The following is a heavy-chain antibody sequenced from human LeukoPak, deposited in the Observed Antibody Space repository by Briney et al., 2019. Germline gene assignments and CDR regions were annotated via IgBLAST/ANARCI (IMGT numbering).Heavy chain of an antibody. V-gene: IGHV3-48*04. Sequence: GGSLRLSCAASGFTFSSYSMNWVRQAPGKGLEWVSYISSSSSTIYYADSVKGRFTISRDNAKNSLYLQMNSLRAEDTAVYYCARESLEYSSSLGFDYWGQGTLVTVSS. CDR1: GFTFSSYS. D-gene: IGHD6-6*01. CDR3: ARESLEYSSSLGFDY. CDR2: ISSSSSTI. J-gene: IGHJ4*02.